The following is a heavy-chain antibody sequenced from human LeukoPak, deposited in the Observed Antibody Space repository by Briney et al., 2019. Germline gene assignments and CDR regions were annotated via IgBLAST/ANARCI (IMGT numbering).Heavy chain of an antibody. J-gene: IGHJ3*02. CDR2: INPNSGGT. CDR1: GYTLTELS. V-gene: IGHV1-2*04. D-gene: IGHD3-16*02. Sequence: ASVKVSCKVSGYTLTELSMHWVRQAPGQGLEWMGWINPNSGGTNYAQKFQGWVTMTRDTSISTAYMELSRLRSDDTAVYYCARGQWGWGSLEAFDIWGQGTMVTVSS. CDR3: ARGQWGWGSLEAFDI.